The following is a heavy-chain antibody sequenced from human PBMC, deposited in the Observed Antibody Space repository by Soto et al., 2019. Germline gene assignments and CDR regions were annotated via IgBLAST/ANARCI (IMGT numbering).Heavy chain of an antibody. CDR1: GFTFSRYS. Sequence: GGSLRLSCTASGFTFSRYSMIWVRQAPGKGLEWVSFISSGNSFIYYADSLKDRFTISRDNAQSSLYLQMNGLRDEDTAVYYCARAPSSGYYYSDYLGQGTLVTVSS. D-gene: IGHD3-22*01. J-gene: IGHJ4*02. V-gene: IGHV3-21*01. CDR3: ARAPSSGYYYSDY. CDR2: ISSGNSFI.